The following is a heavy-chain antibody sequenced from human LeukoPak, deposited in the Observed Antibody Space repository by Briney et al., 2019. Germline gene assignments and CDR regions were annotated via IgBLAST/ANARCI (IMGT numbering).Heavy chain of an antibody. CDR3: AKDPGDSSGAFDY. Sequence: PGGSLRLSCAASGFTFSSYAMSWVRQAPGKGLEWVSAISGSGGSTYYADSVKGRFTISRDNSKDTLYLQMNSLRAEDTAVYYCAKDPGDSSGAFDYWGQGTLVTVSS. V-gene: IGHV3-23*01. J-gene: IGHJ4*02. CDR1: GFTFSSYA. CDR2: ISGSGGST. D-gene: IGHD6-25*01.